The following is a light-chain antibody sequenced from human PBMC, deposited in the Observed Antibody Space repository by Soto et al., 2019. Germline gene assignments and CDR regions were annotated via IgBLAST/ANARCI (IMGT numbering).Light chain of an antibody. CDR3: QTWGTGIHYV. CDR1: SGHSSYA. J-gene: IGLJ1*01. Sequence: QLVLTQSPSASASLGASVKLTCTLSSGHSSYAIAWHQQQPEKGPRYLMKLNSDGSHSKGDGIPDRFSGSSSGAERYLTISRLQSEDEADDYCQTWGTGIHYVFGTGTKVTVL. V-gene: IGLV4-69*01. CDR2: LNSDGSH.